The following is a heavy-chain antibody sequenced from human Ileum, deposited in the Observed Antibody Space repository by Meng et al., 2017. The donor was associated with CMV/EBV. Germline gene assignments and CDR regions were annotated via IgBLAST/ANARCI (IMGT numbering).Heavy chain of an antibody. CDR1: GFTFSSYE. Sequence: GESLKISCAASGFTFSSYEMHWVRQAPGKGLEWVSFISTSGATIHYADSVKGRFTISRDNTKNSLYLQMTSLSAENTAVYYCPGFQSSGFYPYYFDHWGQGTPVTVSS. CDR2: ISTSGATI. V-gene: IGHV3-48*03. J-gene: IGHJ4*02. D-gene: IGHD3-22*01. CDR3: PGFQSSGFYPYYFDH.